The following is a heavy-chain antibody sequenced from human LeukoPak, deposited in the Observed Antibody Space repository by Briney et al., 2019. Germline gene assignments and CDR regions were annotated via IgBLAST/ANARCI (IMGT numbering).Heavy chain of an antibody. CDR1: GDSIRSYY. CDR2: INYSGST. Sequence: SETLSLTCTVSGDSIRSYYWSWIRQPPGKGLEWIGYINYSGSTKYNPSLKSRVTISSDTSKNQFSLKLSSATAADTALYYCARHIYDSGGYRIDYWGQGTLVTVSS. D-gene: IGHD3-22*01. CDR3: ARHIYDSGGYRIDY. J-gene: IGHJ4*02. V-gene: IGHV4-59*08.